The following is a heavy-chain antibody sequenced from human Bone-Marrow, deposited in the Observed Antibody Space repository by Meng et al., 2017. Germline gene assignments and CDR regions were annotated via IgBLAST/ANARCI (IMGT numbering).Heavy chain of an antibody. CDR1: GGNFSSYA. Sequence: QVELVHAGAHVKKPGFSVKVSCKASGGNFSSYAISWVRQAPGQGFEWMGGIIPIFGTANYAQKFQGRVTITADESTSTAYMELSSLRSEDTAVYYCAVDYYYDSSGYYYGIFDYWGQGTLVTVSS. CDR3: AVDYYYDSSGYYYGIFDY. J-gene: IGHJ4*02. D-gene: IGHD3-22*01. V-gene: IGHV1-69*01. CDR2: IIPIFGTA.